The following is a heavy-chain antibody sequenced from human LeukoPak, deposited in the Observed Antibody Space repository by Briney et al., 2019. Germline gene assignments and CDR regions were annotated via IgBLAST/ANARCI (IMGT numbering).Heavy chain of an antibody. CDR3: ARGLGAFSSTYSYFDY. J-gene: IGHJ4*02. CDR2: IYSGGST. D-gene: IGHD1-26*01. V-gene: IGHV3-53*04. CDR1: GFTVSSNY. Sequence: GGSLRLSCAASGFTVSSNYMSWVRQAPGKGLEWVSVIYSGGSTYHADSVKGRFTISRHNSKNTLYLQMNSLRAEDTAVYYCARGLGAFSSTYSYFDYWGQGTLVTVSS.